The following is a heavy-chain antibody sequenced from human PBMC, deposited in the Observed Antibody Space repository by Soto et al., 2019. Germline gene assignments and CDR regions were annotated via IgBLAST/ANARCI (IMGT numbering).Heavy chain of an antibody. CDR3: ARDALWNTNKNAFDI. CDR2: IIPIFGTA. V-gene: IGHV1-69*01. Sequence: QVQLVQSGAEVKKPGSSVKVCCKASGGTFSSYAISWVRQAPGQGLDWMGGIIPIFGTANYAQKFQGRVTITADESTSTAYMELSSLRSEDTAVYYCARDALWNTNKNAFDIWGQGTMVTVSS. CDR1: GGTFSSYA. D-gene: IGHD1-1*01. J-gene: IGHJ3*02.